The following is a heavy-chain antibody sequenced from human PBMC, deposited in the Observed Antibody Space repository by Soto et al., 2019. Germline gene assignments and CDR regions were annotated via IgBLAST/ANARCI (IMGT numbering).Heavy chain of an antibody. CDR1: GFTFSNAW. CDR2: IKSKTDGGTT. V-gene: IGHV3-15*01. Sequence: GGSLRLSCAASGFTFSNAWMSWVRQAPGKGLEWVGRIKSKTDGGTTDYAAPVKGRFTISRDDSKNTLYLQMNSLKTEDTAVYYCTTSDWNVGVGTFDIWGQGTMVTVSS. CDR3: TTSDWNVGVGTFDI. D-gene: IGHD2-15*01. J-gene: IGHJ3*02.